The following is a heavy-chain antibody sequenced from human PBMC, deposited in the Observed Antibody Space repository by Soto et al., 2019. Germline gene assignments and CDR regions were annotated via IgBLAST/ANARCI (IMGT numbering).Heavy chain of an antibody. CDR2: INPNSGVT. CDR1: EDTFTDYF. J-gene: IGHJ6*02. Sequence: ASVKVSCKASEDTFTDYFIHWVRQAPGQGLEWMGWINPNSGVTNFAQKFQGRVSMTRDTSISTAYMELTRLRSDDTAVYYCASVVGSDAYYYYGIDVWGRGXTVTVYS. V-gene: IGHV1-2*02. CDR3: ASVVGSDAYYYYGIDV. D-gene: IGHD2-15*01.